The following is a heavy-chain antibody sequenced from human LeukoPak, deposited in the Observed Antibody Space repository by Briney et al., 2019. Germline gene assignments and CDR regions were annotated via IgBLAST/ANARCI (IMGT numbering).Heavy chain of an antibody. D-gene: IGHD3-3*01. CDR1: GFTFSSYV. V-gene: IGHV3-30*02. CDR3: LKDYDFWSGYSSPTRGYFDY. Sequence: GGSLRLSCAASGFTFSSYVMHWVRQAPGKGLEWVSVIRYDGSNKYYADSVKGRVTISRDKSKNTLYLQMHSLRAEDTAVYYCLKDYDFWSGYSSPTRGYFDYWGQGTLVTVSS. CDR2: IRYDGSNK. J-gene: IGHJ4*02.